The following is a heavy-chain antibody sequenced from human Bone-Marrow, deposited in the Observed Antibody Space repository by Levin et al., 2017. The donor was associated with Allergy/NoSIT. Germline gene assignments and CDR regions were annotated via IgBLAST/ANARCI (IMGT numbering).Heavy chain of an antibody. CDR1: GDSVSSNSAA. V-gene: IGHV6-1*01. Sequence: TSETLSLTCAISGDSVSSNSAAWNWIRQSPSRGLEWLGRTYYRSKWYNDYAVSVKSRITINPDTSKNQFSLQLNSVTPEDTAVYYCARGEGAANGWDAFDIWGQGTMVTVSS. D-gene: IGHD1-26*01. CDR3: ARGEGAANGWDAFDI. CDR2: TYYRSKWYN. J-gene: IGHJ3*02.